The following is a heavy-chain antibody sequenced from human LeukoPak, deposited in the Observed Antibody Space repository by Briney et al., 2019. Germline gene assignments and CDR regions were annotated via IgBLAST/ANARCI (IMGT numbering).Heavy chain of an antibody. CDR3: ATYCSSISCYPYYSMEV. V-gene: IGHV1-2*02. CDR1: GYTFTDHY. D-gene: IGHD2-2*01. Sequence: ASVKVSCKASGYTFTDHYIHWIRQAPGQGLEWMGWINFNTGGTNYAKKFQGRVTMTRDTSISTVHLELSRLKSDDTAVYYCATYCSSISCYPYYSMEVWGQGTTVTVSS. CDR2: INFNTGGT. J-gene: IGHJ6*02.